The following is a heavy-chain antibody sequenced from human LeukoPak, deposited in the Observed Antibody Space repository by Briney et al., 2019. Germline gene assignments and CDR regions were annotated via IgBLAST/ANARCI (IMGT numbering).Heavy chain of an antibody. CDR3: AKDISISDILTGFTAFAI. CDR2: IRYDGSNK. J-gene: IGHJ3*02. Sequence: GGSLRLACAAAGFTFGNDGMHWVSQAPGKWLEWVAFIRYDGSNKYYADSGKGRFTISRDNSKNTLYLQMNSLRATDTAVYYCAKDISISDILTGFTAFAIWGQATMVTASS. D-gene: IGHD3-9*01. CDR1: GFTFGNDG. V-gene: IGHV3-30*02.